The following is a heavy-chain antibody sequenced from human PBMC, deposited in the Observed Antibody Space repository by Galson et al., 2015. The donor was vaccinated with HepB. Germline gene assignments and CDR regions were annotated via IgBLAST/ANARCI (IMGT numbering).Heavy chain of an antibody. D-gene: IGHD3-22*01. CDR1: GYSFTSYW. CDR3: ARREWLLPENDAFDI. J-gene: IGHJ3*02. V-gene: IGHV5-51*01. Sequence: QSGAEVKKPGESLKISCKGSGYSFTSYWIGWVRQMPGKGLEWMGIIYPGDSDTRYSPSFQGQVTISADKSISTAYLQWSSLKASDTAMYYCARREWLLPENDAFDIWGQGTMVTVSS. CDR2: IYPGDSDT.